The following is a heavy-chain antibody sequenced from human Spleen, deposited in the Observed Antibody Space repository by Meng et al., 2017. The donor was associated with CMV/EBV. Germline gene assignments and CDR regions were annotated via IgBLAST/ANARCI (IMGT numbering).Heavy chain of an antibody. CDR2: ISGNSGFT. Sequence: SLKISCAASGFTFDDFAMHWVRRTPGEGLEWVSGISGNSGFTGYADSVKGRFTISRDNAKNSLYLQMNSLRDEDTALYYCARVPYQLLPTYYDYGMDVWGQGTTVTVSS. V-gene: IGHV3-9*01. CDR3: ARVPYQLLPTYYDYGMDV. J-gene: IGHJ6*02. CDR1: GFTFDDFA. D-gene: IGHD2-2*01.